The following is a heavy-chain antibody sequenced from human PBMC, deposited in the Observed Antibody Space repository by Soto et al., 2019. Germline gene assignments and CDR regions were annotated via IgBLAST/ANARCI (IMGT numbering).Heavy chain of an antibody. CDR3: ARDSTDWYYIMTGYRAARGAFHI. J-gene: IGHJ3*02. CDR1: GYSFTSHP. D-gene: IGHD3-9*01. Sequence: QVRLVQSGAEVKKPGASVKVSCKASGYSFTSHPIHWVRQAPGQRLEWMGWINAANGNTKYSKNFQGRLTITRDTSRSTASMELSSLRSEDTAVYYGARDSTDWYYIMTGYRAARGAFHIWGEGTRVTVSS. V-gene: IGHV1-3*01. CDR2: INAANGNT.